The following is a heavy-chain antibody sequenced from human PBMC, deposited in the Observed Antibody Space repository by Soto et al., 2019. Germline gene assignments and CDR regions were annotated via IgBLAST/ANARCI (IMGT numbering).Heavy chain of an antibody. CDR1: GFTFSRHD. V-gene: IGHV3-13*04. J-gene: IGHJ4*02. D-gene: IGHD2-8*02. CDR3: ARRYCTATDCPGIGFDF. CDR2: FGRVGDR. Sequence: EVQLVESGGGLVQPGGSLRLSCAASGFTFSRHDMHWVRQAAGKGLEWVSGFGRVGDRYHLDSVKGRFSVSRDDARNFLYLQMNSLTVEDTAVYYCARRYCTATDCPGIGFDFWGQGTLVTVSS.